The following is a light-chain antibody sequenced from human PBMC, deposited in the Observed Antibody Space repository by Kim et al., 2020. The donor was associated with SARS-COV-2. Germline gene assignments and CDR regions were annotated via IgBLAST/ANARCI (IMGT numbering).Light chain of an antibody. CDR1: QGISSY. J-gene: IGKJ2*01. CDR2: AAS. V-gene: IGKV1-39*01. Sequence: SASTGDRVTITCRASQGISSYLAWYQQKPGKAPKLLIYAASSLQSGVPSRFSGSGSGTDFTLTISSLQPEDSATYYCQQSYSTPRTFGQGTKLEI. CDR3: QQSYSTPRT.